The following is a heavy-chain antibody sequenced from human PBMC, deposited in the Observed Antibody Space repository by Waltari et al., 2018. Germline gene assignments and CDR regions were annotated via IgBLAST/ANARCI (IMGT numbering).Heavy chain of an antibody. CDR1: GGTFSSYA. CDR3: AKRGNIPAARPYEI. D-gene: IGHD6-6*01. CDR2: IIPIFGTA. V-gene: IGHV1-69*14. J-gene: IGHJ4*02. Sequence: QVQLVQSGAEVKKPGSSVKVSCKASGGTFSSYASSWVRQAPGQGLEWMGGIIPIFGTANYAQKFQGRVTITADKSTSTAYMELSSLRSEDTAVYYCAKRGNIPAARPYEIWGQGTLVTVSS.